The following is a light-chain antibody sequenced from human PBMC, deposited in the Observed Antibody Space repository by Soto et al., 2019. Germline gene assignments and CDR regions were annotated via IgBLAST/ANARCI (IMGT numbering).Light chain of an antibody. V-gene: IGKV3-11*01. CDR1: RSVRSY. CDR3: QQHYAWPPIT. J-gene: IGKJ5*01. CDR2: DAS. Sequence: IVLTQSPATLSLSPGERATLSCRASRSVRSYLAWYQQKPGQAPRLLIYDASNRAAGIPARFSGSGSETDFTLTISNLEPEYFAVYYCQQHYAWPPITCGQGTRLEIK.